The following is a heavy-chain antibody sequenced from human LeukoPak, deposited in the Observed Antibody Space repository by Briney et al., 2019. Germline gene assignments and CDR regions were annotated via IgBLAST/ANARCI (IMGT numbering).Heavy chain of an antibody. V-gene: IGHV3-23*01. CDR2: ISGSGGST. D-gene: IGHD6-19*01. CDR3: AKASEQWLVQNYFDY. CDR1: GFTFSSYA. J-gene: IGHJ4*02. Sequence: GGSLRLSCAASGFTFSSYAMSWVRQAPGKGLEWVSAISGSGGSTYYADSVKGRFTISRDNSKNTLYLQMNSLRAEDTAVYYCAKASEQWLVQNYFDYWGQGTLVTVSS.